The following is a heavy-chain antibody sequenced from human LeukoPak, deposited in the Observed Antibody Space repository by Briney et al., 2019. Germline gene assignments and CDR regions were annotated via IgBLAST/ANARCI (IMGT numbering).Heavy chain of an antibody. CDR1: GGSISSSSYY. Sequence: SETLSLTCTVPGGSISSSSYYWGWIRQPPGKGLEWIVSIYYSGSTYYNPSLKSRVTISVDTSKNQFSLNLSSVTAADTAVYYCARSVEEPAALRAFSYWGQGTLVTVSS. CDR2: IYYSGST. J-gene: IGHJ4*02. V-gene: IGHV4-39*01. D-gene: IGHD1-14*01. CDR3: ARSVEEPAALRAFSY.